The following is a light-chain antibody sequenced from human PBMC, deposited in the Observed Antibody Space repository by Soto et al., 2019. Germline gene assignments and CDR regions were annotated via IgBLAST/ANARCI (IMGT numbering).Light chain of an antibody. CDR1: QTLLRSDGKNY. J-gene: IGKJ2*01. Sequence: DIVMNQTPLSLSVTPGQPASISCKSSQTLLRSDGKNYMYWYLQKPGQPPQLLISEVSNRFSGVPDKFSGSGSGKDFKLNISRVEAEDVGVYYCLQTMRLPYTFGQGTKLEIK. CDR2: EVS. V-gene: IGKV2D-29*01. CDR3: LQTMRLPYT.